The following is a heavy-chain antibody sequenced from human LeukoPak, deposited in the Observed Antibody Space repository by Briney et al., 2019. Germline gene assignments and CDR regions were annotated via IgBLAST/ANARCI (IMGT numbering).Heavy chain of an antibody. D-gene: IGHD2-2*01. CDR2: ISGSGGST. Sequence: SGGSLRLSCAASGFTFNNAWMNWVRQAPGKGLEWVSAISGSGGSTYYVDSVKGRFTISRDNSKNTLYLQMNSLRAEDTAVYYCANLGQPAAAPRTCWGQGTLVTVSS. J-gene: IGHJ4*02. CDR3: ANLGQPAAAPRTC. V-gene: IGHV3-23*01. CDR1: GFTFNNAW.